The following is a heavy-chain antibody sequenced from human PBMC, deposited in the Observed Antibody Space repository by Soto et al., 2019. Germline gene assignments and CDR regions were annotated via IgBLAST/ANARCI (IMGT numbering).Heavy chain of an antibody. CDR1: GFTFSSYG. Sequence: PGGSLRLSCAASGFTFSSYGMHWVRQAPGKGLEWVAVISYDGSNKYYADSVKGRFTISRDNSKNTLYLQMNSLRAEDTAVYYCAKDQGEMDTAAFDYWGQGTLVTVSS. J-gene: IGHJ4*02. V-gene: IGHV3-30*18. D-gene: IGHD5-18*01. CDR2: ISYDGSNK. CDR3: AKDQGEMDTAAFDY.